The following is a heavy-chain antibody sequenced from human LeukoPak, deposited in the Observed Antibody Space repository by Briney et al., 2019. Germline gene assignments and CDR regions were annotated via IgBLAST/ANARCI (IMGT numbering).Heavy chain of an antibody. Sequence: GGSLRLSCAASGFTFSSYAMHWVRQAPGKGLERVAVISYDGSNKYYADSVKGRFTISRDNSKNTLYLQMNSLRAEDTAVYYCAREAGQWEGDYFDYWGQGTLVTVSS. CDR2: ISYDGSNK. CDR1: GFTFSSYA. J-gene: IGHJ4*02. D-gene: IGHD1-26*01. V-gene: IGHV3-30-3*01. CDR3: AREAGQWEGDYFDY.